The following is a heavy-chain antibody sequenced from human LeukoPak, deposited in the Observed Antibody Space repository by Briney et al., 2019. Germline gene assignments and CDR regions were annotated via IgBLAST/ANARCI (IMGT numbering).Heavy chain of an antibody. CDR1: GGSISSYY. CDR3: ARVSKRTYYYGSGSYWFDY. D-gene: IGHD3-10*01. CDR2: IYYSGST. V-gene: IGHV4-59*01. Sequence: KPSETLSLTCTVSGGSISSYYWSWIRQPPGKGLEWIGYIYYSGSTNYNPSLKSRVTISVDTSKNQFSLKLSSVTAADTAVYYCARVSKRTYYYGSGSYWFDYWGQGTLVTVSS. J-gene: IGHJ4*02.